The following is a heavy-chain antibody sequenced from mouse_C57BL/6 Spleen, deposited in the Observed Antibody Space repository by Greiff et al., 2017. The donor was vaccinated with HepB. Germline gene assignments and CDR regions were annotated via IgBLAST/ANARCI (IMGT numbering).Heavy chain of an antibody. Sequence: QVQLQQPGAELVKPGASVKLSCKASGYTFTSYWMHWVKQRPGQGLEWIGMIHPNSGSTNYNEKFKSKATLTVDKSSSTAYMQLSSLTSEDSAVYYCARRGSVITTVVDYFDYWGQGTTLTVSS. CDR3: ARRGSVITTVVDYFDY. CDR2: IHPNSGST. V-gene: IGHV1-64*01. D-gene: IGHD1-1*01. CDR1: GYTFTSYW. J-gene: IGHJ2*01.